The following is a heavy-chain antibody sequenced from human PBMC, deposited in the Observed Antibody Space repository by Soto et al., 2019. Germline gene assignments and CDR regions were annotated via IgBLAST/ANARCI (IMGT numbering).Heavy chain of an antibody. CDR1: GGTFSSYA. V-gene: IGHV1-69*06. Sequence: QVQLVQSGAEVKKPGSSVKVSCKASGGTFSSYAISWVRQAPGQGLEWMGGIIPIFGTANYAQKFQGRVTITADKSTSTAYMELSSLRSEDTAVYYCARRGGYGSGSYYNAWILDYWGQGTLVTVSS. J-gene: IGHJ4*02. D-gene: IGHD3-10*01. CDR2: IIPIFGTA. CDR3: ARRGGYGSGSYYNAWILDY.